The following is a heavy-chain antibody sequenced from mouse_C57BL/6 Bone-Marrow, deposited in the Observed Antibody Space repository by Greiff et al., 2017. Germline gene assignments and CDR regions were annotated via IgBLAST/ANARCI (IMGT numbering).Heavy chain of an antibody. CDR2: IYPGSGNT. V-gene: IGHV1-76*01. CDR1: GYTFTDYY. CDR3: ARRGEWGRFAY. J-gene: IGHJ3*01. Sequence: QVHVKQSGAELVRPGASVKLSCKASGYTFTDYYINWVKQRPGQGLEWIARIYPGSGNTYYNEKFKGKATLTADKSSSTAYMQLSSLTSEDSAVYFWARRGEWGRFAYWGQGTLVTVSA. D-gene: IGHD1-3*01.